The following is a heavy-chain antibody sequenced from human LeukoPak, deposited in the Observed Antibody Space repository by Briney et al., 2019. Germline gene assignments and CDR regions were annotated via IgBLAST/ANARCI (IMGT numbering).Heavy chain of an antibody. CDR2: SKGDGSSK. Sequence: QPGGSLRLSCAASGFTLSSYWMDWVRQAPGKGLEWVANSKGDGSSKYYVDSVKGRFTVSIDNAKNSMYLQMNSLRVEDTAVYYCARGSTTLVVVPAYWGQGTLVTVSS. D-gene: IGHD2-2*01. CDR3: ARGSTTLVVVPAY. V-gene: IGHV3-7*01. CDR1: GFTLSSYW. J-gene: IGHJ4*02.